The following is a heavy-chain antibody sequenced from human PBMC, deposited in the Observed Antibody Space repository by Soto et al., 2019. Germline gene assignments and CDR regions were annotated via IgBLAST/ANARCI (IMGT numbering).Heavy chain of an antibody. CDR3: ARGGRIRFWYFDL. CDR1: GGSISSGGYY. Sequence: QVQLQESGPGLVKPSQTLSLTCTVSGGSISSGGYYWSWIRQHPGKGLEWIGYIYYSGSTYYNPSLKSRVTISVDTIKNQFSLKLSSVTAADTAVYYCARGGRIRFWYFDLWGRGPLATVSS. J-gene: IGHJ2*01. CDR2: IYYSGST. V-gene: IGHV4-31*03. D-gene: IGHD3-16*01.